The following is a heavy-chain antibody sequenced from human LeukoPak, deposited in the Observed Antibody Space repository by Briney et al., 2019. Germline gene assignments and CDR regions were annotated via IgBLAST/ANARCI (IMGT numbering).Heavy chain of an antibody. CDR3: ARARNPLDYYYYMDV. J-gene: IGHJ6*03. CDR2: ISVHNGNT. V-gene: IGHV1-18*01. Sequence: ASVKVSCKASGYMFTIYGISWVRQAPGQGVEWMGWISVHNGNTKYAQKFQGRVTMTTDTSTSTAYMELRSLRSDDTAVYHCARARNPLDYYYYMDVWGKGTTVTVSS. CDR1: GYMFTIYG.